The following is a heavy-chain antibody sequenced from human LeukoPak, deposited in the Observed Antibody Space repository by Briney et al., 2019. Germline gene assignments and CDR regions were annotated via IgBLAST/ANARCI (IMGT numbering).Heavy chain of an antibody. D-gene: IGHD3-10*01. Sequence: SVKVSCKASGGTFISYAISWVRQAPGQGLEWMGGIIPIFGTANYAQKFQGRVTITSDESTSTAYMELSSLRSEDTAVYYCARSVGMVRVNWFDPWGQGTLVTVSS. J-gene: IGHJ5*02. CDR2: IIPIFGTA. CDR3: ARSVGMVRVNWFDP. CDR1: GGTFISYA. V-gene: IGHV1-69*13.